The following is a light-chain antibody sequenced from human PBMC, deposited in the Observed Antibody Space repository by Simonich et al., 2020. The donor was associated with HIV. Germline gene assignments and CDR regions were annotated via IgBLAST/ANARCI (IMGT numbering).Light chain of an antibody. V-gene: IGKV3-11*01. CDR2: DAS. J-gene: IGKJ3*01. CDR1: QSVSSY. CDR3: QQRNNWPLFT. Sequence: EIVLTQSPATLSLSPGERAPLSCRASQSVSSYLAWYQQKPGQAPRLLIYDASNRATGIPARFSGSGSGTDFTLTVSSLEPEDFAVYYCQQRNNWPLFTFGPGTKVDI.